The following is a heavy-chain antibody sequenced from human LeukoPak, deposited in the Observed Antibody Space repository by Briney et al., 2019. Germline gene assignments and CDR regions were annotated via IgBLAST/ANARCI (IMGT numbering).Heavy chain of an antibody. J-gene: IGHJ4*02. CDR3: ANMLAGDRWYFDY. CDR1: GFTFSSYA. D-gene: IGHD7-27*01. V-gene: IGHV3-30-3*01. Sequence: PGGSLRLSCAASGFTFSSYAMHWVRQAPGKGLEWVAVISYDGSNKYYADSVKGRFTISRDNSKNTLYLQMNSLRADDTAVYYCANMLAGDRWYFDYWGQGTLVTVSS. CDR2: ISYDGSNK.